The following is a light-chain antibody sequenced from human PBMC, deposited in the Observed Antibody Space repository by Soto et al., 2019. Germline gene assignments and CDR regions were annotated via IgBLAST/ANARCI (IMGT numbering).Light chain of an antibody. V-gene: IGLV1-44*01. CDR3: AAWDDNLNARV. CDR2: SND. CDR1: SSNIGTNT. Sequence: QSVLTQPPSASGTPGQRVTISCSGSSSNIGTNTVTWYQQLPGTAPKLLIYSNDHRPSGVPDRFSGSKSGTSGSLAISGIQSEDEADYYCAAWDDNLNARVFGGGTKVTVL. J-gene: IGLJ3*02.